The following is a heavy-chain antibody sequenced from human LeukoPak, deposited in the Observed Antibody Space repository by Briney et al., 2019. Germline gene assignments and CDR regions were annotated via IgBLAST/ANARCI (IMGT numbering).Heavy chain of an antibody. Sequence: SETLSLTCTVSGGSISNYYWNWIRQPPGKGLEWIGYIYYSGSTKYNPSLESRVTISVDTSKNQFSLKVRSVTATDTAVYYCARGVPQVWVHWFDPWSQGTLVTVSS. V-gene: IGHV4-59*01. CDR2: IYYSGST. CDR1: GGSISNYY. D-gene: IGHD1-26*01. CDR3: ARGVPQVWVHWFDP. J-gene: IGHJ5*02.